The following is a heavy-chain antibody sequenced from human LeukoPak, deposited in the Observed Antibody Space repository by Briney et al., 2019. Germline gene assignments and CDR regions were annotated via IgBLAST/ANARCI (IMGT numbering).Heavy chain of an antibody. CDR2: MYYSGST. CDR1: GGSISSSSYY. V-gene: IGHV4-39*01. D-gene: IGHD5-12*01. Sequence: SETLSLTCTVSGGSISSSSYYWGWIRQPPGKGLEWIGSMYYSGSTYYNPSLKSRVTISVDTSKNQFSLKLSSVTAADTAVYHCARRRGYSGYGTFDPWGQGTLVTVSS. J-gene: IGHJ5*02. CDR3: ARRRGYSGYGTFDP.